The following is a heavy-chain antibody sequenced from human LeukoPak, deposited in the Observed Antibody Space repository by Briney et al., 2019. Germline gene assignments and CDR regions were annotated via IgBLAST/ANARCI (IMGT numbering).Heavy chain of an antibody. CDR1: GDSINNYY. D-gene: IGHD3-22*01. V-gene: IGHV4-59*01. Sequence: SETLSLTCTVSGDSINNYYWSWIRQPPGKGLEWIGYIYYSGSTNYNPSLKSRVTISVDTSKNQFSLKLSSVTAADTAVYYCARDLLTYDSSGYYFGFDPWGQGTLVTVSS. J-gene: IGHJ5*02. CDR2: IYYSGST. CDR3: ARDLLTYDSSGYYFGFDP.